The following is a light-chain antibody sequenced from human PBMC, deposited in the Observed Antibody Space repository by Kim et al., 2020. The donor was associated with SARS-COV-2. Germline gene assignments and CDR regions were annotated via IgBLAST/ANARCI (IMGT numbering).Light chain of an antibody. J-gene: IGKJ4*01. Sequence: PGERATLSCRAIHNIDTYLAWDQPSPGQAPRLLVYDASNRATGVPDRFSGSGSGTDFTLTISSLEPEDFSIYYCQQRNSWPPAVTFGGGTKVDIK. CDR3: QQRNSWPPAVT. CDR2: DAS. V-gene: IGKV3-11*01. CDR1: HNIDTY.